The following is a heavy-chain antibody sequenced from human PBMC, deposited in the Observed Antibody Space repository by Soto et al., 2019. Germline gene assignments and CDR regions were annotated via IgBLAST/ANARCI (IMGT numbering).Heavy chain of an antibody. CDR1: GFTLTTYT. J-gene: IGHJ6*02. CDR3: ARDRGGYDRLYYYHGMDV. CDR2: ITSSSGHI. V-gene: IGHV3-21*01. Sequence: GGSLRLSCEASGFTLTTYTMNWVRQASGKGLEWVSSITSSSGHIYYADSVKGRFTISRDNAKNSLYLQMSSLRAEDTAVYYCARDRGGYDRLYYYHGMDVWGQGTTVTVSS. D-gene: IGHD5-12*01.